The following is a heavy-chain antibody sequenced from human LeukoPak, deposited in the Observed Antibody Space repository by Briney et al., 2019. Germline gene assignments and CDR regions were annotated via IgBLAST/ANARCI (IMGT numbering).Heavy chain of an antibody. V-gene: IGHV3-23*01. CDR3: AREEGRYVVSSTYFDY. J-gene: IGHJ4*02. CDR1: GFTFSSYG. D-gene: IGHD2-2*01. Sequence: PGGSLRLSCAASGFTFSSYGMSWVRQAPGKGLEWVSGISGNGGSTYYADSVKGRFTISRDNSKNTRYLQMHSLRAADAPVYYCAREEGRYVVSSTYFDYWGQGTLVTVSS. CDR2: ISGNGGST.